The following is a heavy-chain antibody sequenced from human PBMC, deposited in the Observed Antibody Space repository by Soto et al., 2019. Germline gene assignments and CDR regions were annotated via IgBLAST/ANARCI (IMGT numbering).Heavy chain of an antibody. CDR2: IYSGGST. CDR3: ASGYSSSSGYYFDY. Sequence: GGSLRLSCAASGFTVSSNYMSWVRQAPGKGLEWVSVIYSGGSTYYADSVKGRFTISRHNSKNTLYLQMNSLRAEDTAVYYCASGYSSSSGYYFDYWGQGTLVTVSS. J-gene: IGHJ4*02. CDR1: GFTVSSNY. V-gene: IGHV3-53*04. D-gene: IGHD6-13*01.